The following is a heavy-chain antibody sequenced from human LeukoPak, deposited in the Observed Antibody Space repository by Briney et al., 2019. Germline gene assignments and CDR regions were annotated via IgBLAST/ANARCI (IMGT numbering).Heavy chain of an antibody. V-gene: IGHV4-59*01. J-gene: IGHJ4*02. CDR2: IYDSGNT. D-gene: IGHD6-6*01. Sequence: PSETLSLTCTVSGGSISSYYWTWIRQPPGMGLEWLGYIYDSGNTNYNPSLKSRVTISLDTSKNQFSLRLPSVTAADTAVYYCARNRVVAAPNFDYWGQGTLVTVFS. CDR1: GGSISSYY. CDR3: ARNRVVAAPNFDY.